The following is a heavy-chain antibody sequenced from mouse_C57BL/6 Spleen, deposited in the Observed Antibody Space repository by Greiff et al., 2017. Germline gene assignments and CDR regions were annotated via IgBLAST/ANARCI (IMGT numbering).Heavy chain of an antibody. D-gene: IGHD3-3*01. CDR3: ARERGRGD. V-gene: IGHV1-50*01. CDR1: GYTFTSYW. Sequence: QVQLQQPGAELVKPGASVKLSCKASGYTFTSYWMQWVKQRPGQGLEWIGEIDPSDSYTNYNQKFKGKATVTVDTSSSSAYMQLSSLTSEDSAVYYCARERGRGDWGQGTTLTVSS. J-gene: IGHJ2*01. CDR2: IDPSDSYT.